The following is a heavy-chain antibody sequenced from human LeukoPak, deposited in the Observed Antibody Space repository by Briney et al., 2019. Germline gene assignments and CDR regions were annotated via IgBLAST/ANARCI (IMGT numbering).Heavy chain of an antibody. CDR1: GYTFTSYG. V-gene: IGHV1-18*01. J-gene: IGHJ4*02. D-gene: IGHD6-13*01. Sequence: AASVKVSCKASGYTFTSYGISWVRQAPGQGLERMGWISAYNGNTNYAQKLQGRVTMTADTSTSTAYMELRSLRSDDTAEYYCARVEDGSSWYPPDYWGQGTLVTVSS. CDR3: ARVEDGSSWYPPDY. CDR2: ISAYNGNT.